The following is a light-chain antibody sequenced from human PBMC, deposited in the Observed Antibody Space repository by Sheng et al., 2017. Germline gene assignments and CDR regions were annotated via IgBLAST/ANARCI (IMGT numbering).Light chain of an antibody. CDR3: QVWDNSIAV. CDR1: KVGHRF. CDR2: EDT. V-gene: IGLV3-1*01. Sequence: SYKLTQPPSVSVSPGQTVSIDCSGDKVGHRFASWYQQKPGQSPILVIYEDTKRSSGIPERFSASNSGDTATLTITGSQALDEADYYCQVWDNSIAVFGGGTKLTVL. J-gene: IGLJ3*02.